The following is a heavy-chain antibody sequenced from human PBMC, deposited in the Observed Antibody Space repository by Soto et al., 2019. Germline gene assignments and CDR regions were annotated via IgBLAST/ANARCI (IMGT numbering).Heavy chain of an antibody. CDR2: IYFSGTT. Sequence: QVQLQESGPRLVQPSETLSLTCSVSGGSVSSDSYYWSWIRQPPGAGLEWIGYIYFSGTTNYNPSLEGRISLLGGSSKNQFPPELRSGASAGTGVYFCGGSPDSGCFVVYRGQGTPVAVSS. D-gene: IGHD3-16*01. J-gene: IGHJ4*02. CDR3: GGSPDSGCFVVY. V-gene: IGHV4-61*01. CDR1: GGSVSSDSYY.